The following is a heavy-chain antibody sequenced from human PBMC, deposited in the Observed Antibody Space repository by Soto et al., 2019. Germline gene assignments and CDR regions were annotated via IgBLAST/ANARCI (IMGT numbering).Heavy chain of an antibody. V-gene: IGHV1-46*01. CDR3: ARVASIAARGGGMDV. Sequence: GASVKVSCKASGDTFTSYYMHWVRQAPGQGLEWMGIINPSGGSTSYAQKFQGRVTMTRDTSTSTVCMELSSLRSEDTAVYYCARVASIAARGGGMDVWGQGTTVTVSS. CDR2: INPSGGST. J-gene: IGHJ6*02. CDR1: GDTFTSYY. D-gene: IGHD6-6*01.